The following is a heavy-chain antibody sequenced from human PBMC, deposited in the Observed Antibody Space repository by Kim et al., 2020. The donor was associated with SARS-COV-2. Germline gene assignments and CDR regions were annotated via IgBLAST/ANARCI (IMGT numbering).Heavy chain of an antibody. Sequence: SETLSLTCTVSGGSISSGGYYWGWIRQHPGKGLEWIGYIYYSGSTYYNPSLKSRVTISVDTSKNQFSLKLSSVTAADTAMYYCARGQGLITMIVVVVGAFDYWGQGTLVPASS. CDR1: GGSISSGGYY. CDR2: IYYSGST. V-gene: IGHV4-31*03. J-gene: IGHJ4*02. CDR3: ARGQGLITMIVVVVGAFDY. D-gene: IGHD3-22*01.